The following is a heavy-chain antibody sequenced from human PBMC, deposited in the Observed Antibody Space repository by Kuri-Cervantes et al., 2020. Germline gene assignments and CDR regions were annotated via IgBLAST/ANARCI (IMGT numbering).Heavy chain of an antibody. V-gene: IGHV3-15*01. CDR2: IKTKDDGGTA. J-gene: IGHJ4*02. Sequence: GESLKISCAVSGFSLSNAWMSWVRQAPGKGLEWVGRIKTKDDGGTADYAAAVKGRFTISRDESENTLWLQMNSLKSEDTAVYYCATDLQMITVYWGQGTLVTVSS. CDR1: GFSLSNAW. CDR3: ATDLQMITVY. D-gene: IGHD3-16*01.